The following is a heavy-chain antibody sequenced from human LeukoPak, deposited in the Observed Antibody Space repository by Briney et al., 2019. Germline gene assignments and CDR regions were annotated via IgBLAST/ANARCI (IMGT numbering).Heavy chain of an antibody. J-gene: IGHJ4*02. Sequence: GGSLRLSCAASGFTFDDYAMHWVRQAPGKGLEWVSGISWNSGSIGYADSVKGRFTISRDNAKNSLYLQMNSLRGEDTGVYYCARDRGGNEFDYWGQGTLVTVSS. CDR2: ISWNSGSI. CDR3: ARDRGGNEFDY. CDR1: GFTFDDYA. D-gene: IGHD4-23*01. V-gene: IGHV3-9*01.